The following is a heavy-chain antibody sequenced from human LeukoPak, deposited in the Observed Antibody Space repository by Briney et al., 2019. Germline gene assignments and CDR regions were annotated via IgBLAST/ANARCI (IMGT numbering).Heavy chain of an antibody. CDR1: GFTFDDYG. Sequence: GGSLRLSCAASGFTFDDYGMSWVRQAPGKGLEWVSGINWNGGSTGYADSVKGRFTISRDNAKNSLYLQMNSLRAEDTALYYRARVGVNYYYYYMDVWGKGTTVTVSS. D-gene: IGHD3-22*01. CDR3: ARVGVNYYYYYMDV. J-gene: IGHJ6*03. V-gene: IGHV3-20*04. CDR2: INWNGGST.